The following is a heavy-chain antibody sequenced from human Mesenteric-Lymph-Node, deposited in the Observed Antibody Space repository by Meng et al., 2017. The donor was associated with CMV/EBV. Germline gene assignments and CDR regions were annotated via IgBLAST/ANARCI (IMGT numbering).Heavy chain of an antibody. Sequence: LSLPCAVYGGSFSGYYWSWIRQPPGKGLEWIGSIYYSGSTYYNPSLKSRVTISVDTSKNQFSLKLSSVTAADTAVYYCTGSTAWFDPWGQGTLVTVSS. CDR1: GGSFSGYY. V-gene: IGHV4-34*01. CDR2: IYYSGST. D-gene: IGHD4-11*01. J-gene: IGHJ5*02. CDR3: TGSTAWFDP.